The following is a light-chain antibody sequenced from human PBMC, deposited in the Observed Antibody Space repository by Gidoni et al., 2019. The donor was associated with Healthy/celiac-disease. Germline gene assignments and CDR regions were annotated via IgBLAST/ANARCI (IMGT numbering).Light chain of an antibody. CDR2: DAS. J-gene: IGKJ4*01. V-gene: IGKV3-11*01. Sequence: EIVLTQSPATLSLSPGERATLSCRASQSVSSYLAWYHQKPGQAPRLLIYDASNRATGIPARFSGSGSGTDFTLTISSLEPEDFAVYYCQQRSNWPQGLTFGGGTKVEIK. CDR3: QQRSNWPQGLT. CDR1: QSVSSY.